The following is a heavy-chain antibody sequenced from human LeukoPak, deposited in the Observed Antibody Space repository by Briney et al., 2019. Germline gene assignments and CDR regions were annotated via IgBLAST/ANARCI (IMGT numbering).Heavy chain of an antibody. V-gene: IGHV3-30*18. J-gene: IGHJ4*02. Sequence: PGGSLRLSCAASGFTFSSYGMHWVRQAPGKGLEWVAVISYDGSNKYYADSVKGRFTISRDNSKNTLYLQMNSLRAEDTAVYYFAKGRDYGDYEAGDYWGQGTLVTVSS. D-gene: IGHD4-17*01. CDR2: ISYDGSNK. CDR1: GFTFSSYG. CDR3: AKGRDYGDYEAGDY.